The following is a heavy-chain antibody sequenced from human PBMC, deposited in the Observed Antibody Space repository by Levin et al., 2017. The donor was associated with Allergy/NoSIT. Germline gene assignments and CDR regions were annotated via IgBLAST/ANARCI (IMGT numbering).Heavy chain of an antibody. J-gene: IGHJ5*02. Sequence: SQTLSLTCAVYGESFSGYYWSWIRQPPGKGLEWIGEINHSGSTNYNPSLKSRVTISLDTSKNQFSLKLSSVTAADTAVYYCARGTGSGTYYSIWFDPWGQGTLVTVSS. V-gene: IGHV4-34*01. D-gene: IGHD3-10*01. CDR3: ARGTGSGTYYSIWFDP. CDR1: GESFSGYY. CDR2: INHSGST.